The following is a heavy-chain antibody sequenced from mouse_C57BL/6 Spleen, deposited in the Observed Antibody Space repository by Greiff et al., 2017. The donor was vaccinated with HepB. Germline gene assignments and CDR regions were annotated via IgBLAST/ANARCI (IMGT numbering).Heavy chain of an antibody. CDR2: IHPNSGST. J-gene: IGHJ3*01. CDR1: GYTFTSYW. D-gene: IGHD1-1*01. CDR3: ATLYYGSSWDWFAY. Sequence: VQLQQPGAELVKPGASVKLSCKASGYTFTSYWMHWVKQRPGQGLEWIGMIHPNSGSTNYNEKFKSKATLTVDKSSSTAYMQLSSLTSEDSAVYYGATLYYGSSWDWFAYWGQGTLVTVSA. V-gene: IGHV1-64*01.